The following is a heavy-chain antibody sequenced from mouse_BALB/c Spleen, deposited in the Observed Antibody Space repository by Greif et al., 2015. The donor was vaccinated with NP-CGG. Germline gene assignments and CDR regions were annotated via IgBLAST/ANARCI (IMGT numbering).Heavy chain of an antibody. D-gene: IGHD1-1*01. J-gene: IGHJ3*01. Sequence: VKVVESGAELARPGASVKMSCKASGYTFTSYTMHWVKQRPGQGLEWIGYINPSSGYTNYNQKFKDKATLTADKSSSTAYMQLSSLTSEDSAVYYCARSEDYYGSSPWFAYWGQGTLVTVSA. V-gene: IGHV1-4*01. CDR2: INPSSGYT. CDR1: GYTFTSYT. CDR3: ARSEDYYGSSPWFAY.